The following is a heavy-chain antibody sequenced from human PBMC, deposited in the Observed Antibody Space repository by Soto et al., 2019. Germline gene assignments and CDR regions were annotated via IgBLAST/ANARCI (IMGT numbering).Heavy chain of an antibody. CDR2: IYYSGST. CDR1: GGSISSYY. J-gene: IGHJ5*02. Sequence: SETLSLTCTVSGGSISSYYWSWIRQPPGKGLEWIGYIYYSGSTNYNPSPKSRVTISVDTSKNQFSLKLSSVTAADTAVYYCAIDTLSGYCSAGSGARWFDTWGQGTLVTVSS. CDR3: AIDTLSGYCSAGSGARWFDT. D-gene: IGHD2-15*01. V-gene: IGHV4-59*01.